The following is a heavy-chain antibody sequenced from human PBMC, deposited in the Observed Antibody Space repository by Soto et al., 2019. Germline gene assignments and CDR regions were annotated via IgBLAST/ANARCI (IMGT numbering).Heavy chain of an antibody. CDR2: IYPGDSDT. V-gene: IGHV5-51*01. D-gene: IGHD6-19*01. CDR3: ARQLESTASSGCYYYYGMDV. CDR1: GYSFTSYW. J-gene: IGHJ6*02. Sequence: GESLKISCKGSGYSFTSYWIGWVRQMPGKGLEWMGIIYPGDSDTRYSPSFQGQVTISADKSISTAYLQWSSLKASDTAMYYCARQLESTASSGCYYYYGMDVWGQGTTVTVSS.